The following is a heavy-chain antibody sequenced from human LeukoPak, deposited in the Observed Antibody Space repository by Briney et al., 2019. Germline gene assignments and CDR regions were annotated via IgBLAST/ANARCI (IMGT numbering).Heavy chain of an antibody. CDR3: ARTDTGNIGGPTYYFDY. CDR2: ISSSSSYI. J-gene: IGHJ4*02. D-gene: IGHD2/OR15-2a*01. CDR1: GFTFSSYA. V-gene: IGHV3-21*01. Sequence: GGSLRLSCAASGFTFSSYAMSWVRQAPGKGLEWVSSISSSSSYIYYADSVKGRFTISRDNAKNSLYLQMNSLRAEDTAVYYCARTDTGNIGGPTYYFDYWGQGTLVTVSS.